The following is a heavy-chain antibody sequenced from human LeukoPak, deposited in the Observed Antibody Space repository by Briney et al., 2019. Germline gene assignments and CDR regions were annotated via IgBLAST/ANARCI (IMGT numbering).Heavy chain of an antibody. CDR1: GFTFSSYW. D-gene: IGHD1-26*01. Sequence: GGSLRLSCAAPGFTFSSYWMSWVRQAPGKGLEWVANIKEDGSEKYYVDSVKDRFTISRANAKNSLFLQMNSLRAEDTAVYYCARALKGVRRRIAGDTTFEYYYYMDVWGKGTTVTISS. V-gene: IGHV3-7*01. J-gene: IGHJ6*03. CDR3: ARALKGVRRRIAGDTTFEYYYYMDV. CDR2: IKEDGSEK.